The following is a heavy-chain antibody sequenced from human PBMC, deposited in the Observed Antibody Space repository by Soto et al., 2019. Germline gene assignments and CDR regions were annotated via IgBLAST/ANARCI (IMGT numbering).Heavy chain of an antibody. Sequence: SETLSLTCAVSVYSITSGYYWGWIRQSPGKGLEWIGSIHHSGSTYYNPSLKSRVTISVDVSKNQFSLKLSSVTAADTAVYYCARTQITVTTSSFDCWGQGTLVTVSS. CDR1: VYSITSGYY. CDR3: ARTQITVTTSSFDC. J-gene: IGHJ4*02. CDR2: IHHSGST. D-gene: IGHD4-17*01. V-gene: IGHV4-38-2*01.